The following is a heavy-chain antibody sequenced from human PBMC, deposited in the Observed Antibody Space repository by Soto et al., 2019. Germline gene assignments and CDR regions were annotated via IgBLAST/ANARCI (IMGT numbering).Heavy chain of an antibody. D-gene: IGHD2-2*01. V-gene: IGHV1-2*02. CDR1: GYTFTGYY. CDR2: INPNSGGT. CDR3: ARRPPRFLSGYQLPGAGVWWFEP. J-gene: IGHJ5*02. Sequence: ASVKVSCKASGYTFTGYYMHWVRQAPGQGLEWMGWINPNSGGTNYAQKFQGRVTMTRDTSISTAYMELSRLRSDDTAVYYCARRPPRFLSGYQLPGAGVWWFEPWGQGTLVTVSS.